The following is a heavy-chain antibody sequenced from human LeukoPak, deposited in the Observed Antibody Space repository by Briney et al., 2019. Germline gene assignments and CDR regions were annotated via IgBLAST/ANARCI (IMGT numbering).Heavy chain of an antibody. D-gene: IGHD3-10*01. CDR2: IIPILGIA. V-gene: IGHV1-69*10. CDR3: ARAPHGMVRGVSWFDP. Sequence: SVKVSCKASGGTFISYTISWVRQAPGQGLEWMGRIIPILGIANYAQKFQGRVTITADKSTSTAYMELSSLRSEDTAVYYCARAPHGMVRGVSWFDPWGQGTLVTVSS. CDR1: GGTFISYT. J-gene: IGHJ5*02.